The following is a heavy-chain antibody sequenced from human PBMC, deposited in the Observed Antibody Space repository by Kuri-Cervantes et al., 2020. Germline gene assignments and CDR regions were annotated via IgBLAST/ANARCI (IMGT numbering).Heavy chain of an antibody. Sequence: GGSLRLSCAASGFTFDDYVMHWVRQAPGKGLEWVSGISWNSGSIGYADSVKGRFTISRDNAKNSLYLQMNSLRAEDTALYYCAKDRRDGYNSLLYYFDYWGQGTLVTVSS. V-gene: IGHV3-9*01. D-gene: IGHD5-24*01. CDR3: AKDRRDGYNSLLYYFDY. J-gene: IGHJ4*02. CDR1: GFTFDDYV. CDR2: ISWNSGSI.